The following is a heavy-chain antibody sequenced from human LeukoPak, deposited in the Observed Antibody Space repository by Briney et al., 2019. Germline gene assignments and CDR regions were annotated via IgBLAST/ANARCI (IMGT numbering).Heavy chain of an antibody. D-gene: IGHD3-22*01. V-gene: IGHV4-34*01. CDR2: INHSGST. Sequence: SETLSLTCAVYGGSFSGYYWSWIRQPPGKGLEWIGEINHSGSTNYNPSLKSRVTISVDTSKNQFSLKLSSVTAADTAVYYCARWSSKRVPYYYDSSGYYRIFDYWGQGTLVTVSS. CDR3: ARWSSKRVPYYYDSSGYYRIFDY. CDR1: GGSFSGYY. J-gene: IGHJ4*02.